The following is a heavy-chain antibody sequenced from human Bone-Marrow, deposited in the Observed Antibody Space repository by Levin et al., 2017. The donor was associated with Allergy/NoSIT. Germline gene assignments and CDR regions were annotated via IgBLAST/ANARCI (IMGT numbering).Heavy chain of an antibody. Sequence: GESLKISCTASGFTFSDYYMSWIRQAPGKGLEWVSYISKSANSIYYADSVKGRFTISRDNAKSSLYLQMNSLRVEDTAVYYCTRDRWRYYSESDAFDIWGQGTLVTVSS. CDR3: TRDRWRYYSESDAFDI. D-gene: IGHD3-10*01. CDR2: ISKSANSI. J-gene: IGHJ3*02. V-gene: IGHV3-11*01. CDR1: GFTFSDYY.